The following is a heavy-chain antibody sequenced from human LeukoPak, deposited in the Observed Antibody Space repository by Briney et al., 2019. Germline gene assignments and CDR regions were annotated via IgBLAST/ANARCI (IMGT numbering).Heavy chain of an antibody. CDR2: IYSGGST. V-gene: IGHV3-53*01. J-gene: IGHJ4*02. Sequence: GGSLRLSCAAPGFTVSSNYMNWVRQAPGKGLEWVSVIYSGGSTYYADSVKGRFTISRDNSKSTLFLQMNSLRAEDTAVYYCAREAVTRNYFDYWGQGTLVTVSS. CDR3: AREAVTRNYFDY. D-gene: IGHD4-17*01. CDR1: GFTVSSNY.